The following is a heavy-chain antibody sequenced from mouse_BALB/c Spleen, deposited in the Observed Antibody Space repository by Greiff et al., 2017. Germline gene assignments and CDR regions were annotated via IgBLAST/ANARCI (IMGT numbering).Heavy chain of an antibody. V-gene: IGHV5-6-5*01. Sequence: EVHLVESGGGLVKPGGSLKFSCAASGFTFSCSDMSWVRQKPEKRLEWVATISSGGSTYYPDSVMGRFTSARDNARTILNLQMSSLRSEDTDMYYCARVYDGYYGVAYWGQGTLVTVSA. J-gene: IGHJ3*01. CDR1: GFTFSCSD. CDR3: ARVYDGYYGVAY. CDR2: ISSGGST. D-gene: IGHD2-3*01.